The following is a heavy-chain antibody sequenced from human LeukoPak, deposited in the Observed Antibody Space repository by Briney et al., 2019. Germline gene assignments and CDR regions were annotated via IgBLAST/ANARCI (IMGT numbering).Heavy chain of an antibody. J-gene: IGHJ4*02. CDR1: GFTFSSNA. D-gene: IGHD3-9*01. CDR2: ISGSGVST. CDR3: AKGISLENDILTGFDY. V-gene: IGHV3-23*01. Sequence: QPGASLRLSCAASGFTFSSNAMSWVRQAPGKGLEWVSGISGSGVSTYYADSVKGRFTISRDNSKNTLYLQMNSLRAEDTAVYYCAKGISLENDILTGFDYWGQGTLVTVSS.